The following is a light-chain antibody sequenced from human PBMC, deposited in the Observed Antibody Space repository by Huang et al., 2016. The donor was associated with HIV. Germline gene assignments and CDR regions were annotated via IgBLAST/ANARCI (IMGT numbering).Light chain of an antibody. CDR1: ESVSSN. Sequence: EIVMTQSPATLSVSPGERAALSCRASESVSSNLAWYQQKPGPAPRLLIYGAYTRATGIPARFSGSGSGTDFTLTITSLQSEDFAVYYCQQYNNWPPYTFGQGTKLEIK. V-gene: IGKV3-15*01. J-gene: IGKJ2*01. CDR2: GAY. CDR3: QQYNNWPPYT.